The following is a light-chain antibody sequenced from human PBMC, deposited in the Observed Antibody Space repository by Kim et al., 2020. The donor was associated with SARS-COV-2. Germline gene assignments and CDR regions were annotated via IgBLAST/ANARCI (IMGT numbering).Light chain of an antibody. Sequence: EIVLTQSPGTLSLSPGERATLSCRASQSVSSSYLAWYQQKPGQAPRLLIYGASSRATGIPDRFSGSGSGTEFTLTISSLQPDDFATYYCKQYDSYSWTFGQGTEVDIK. V-gene: IGKV3-20*01. CDR2: GAS. CDR3: KQYDSYSWT. J-gene: IGKJ1*01. CDR1: QSVSSSY.